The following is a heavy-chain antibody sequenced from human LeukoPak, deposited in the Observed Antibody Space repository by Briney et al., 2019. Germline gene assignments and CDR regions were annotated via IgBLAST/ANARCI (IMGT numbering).Heavy chain of an antibody. CDR3: TLLSDRQGYYYYGMDV. CDR1: GGTFSSYA. CDR2: IIPIFGTA. J-gene: IGHJ6*02. V-gene: IGHV1-69*13. Sequence: ASVKVSCKASGGTFSSYAISWVRQAPAQGLEWMGGIIPIFGTANYAQKFQGRVTITADESTSTAYMELSSLRSEDTAVYYCTLLSDRQGYYYYGMDVWGQGTTVTVSS. D-gene: IGHD2/OR15-2a*01.